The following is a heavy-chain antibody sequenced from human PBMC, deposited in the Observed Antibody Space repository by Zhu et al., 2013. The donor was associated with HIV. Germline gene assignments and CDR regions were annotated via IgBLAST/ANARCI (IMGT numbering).Heavy chain of an antibody. CDR2: IIPIFGTT. V-gene: IGHV1-69*01. D-gene: IGHD3-16*01. Sequence: QVQLVQSGAEVKKPGSSVKVSCKASGGTFTNYTISWVRQAPGQGLEWMGGIIPIFGTTYYAQDFQDRVTLIADESTSTAYLELSSLRSDDTAEYFCATEFGLHVFHIWGQGTMVTVSS. CDR3: ATEFGLHVFHI. J-gene: IGHJ3*02. CDR1: GGTFTNYT.